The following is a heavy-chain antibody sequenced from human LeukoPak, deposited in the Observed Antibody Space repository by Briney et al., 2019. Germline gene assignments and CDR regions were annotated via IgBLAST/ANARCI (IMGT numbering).Heavy chain of an antibody. CDR1: GGTFSSYA. D-gene: IGHD3-10*01. CDR2: IIPIFGTA. CDR3: ARSDGTITMVRGVIPDSDYCYYGMDV. Sequence: ASVKVSCKASGGTFSSYAISWVRQAPGQGLEWMGGIIPIFGTANYAQKFQGRVTITADESTSTAYMELSSLRSEDTAVYYCARSDGTITMVRGVIPDSDYCYYGMDVWGQGTTVTVSS. J-gene: IGHJ6*02. V-gene: IGHV1-69*01.